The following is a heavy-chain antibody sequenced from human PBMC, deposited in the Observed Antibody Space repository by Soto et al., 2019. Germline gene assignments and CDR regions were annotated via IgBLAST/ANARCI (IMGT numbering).Heavy chain of an antibody. CDR2: ISGSGGST. V-gene: IGHV3-23*01. D-gene: IGHD1-26*01. CDR1: GFTFSSYA. Sequence: EVQLLESGGGLVQPGGSLRLSCAASGFTFSSYAMSWVRQAPGKGLEWVSAISGSGGSTYYADSVKGRFTISRDNSKNTMYLQINSLRAEDTAVYYCAKDRHLVGVPYYFDYWGQGTLVTVSS. CDR3: AKDRHLVGVPYYFDY. J-gene: IGHJ4*02.